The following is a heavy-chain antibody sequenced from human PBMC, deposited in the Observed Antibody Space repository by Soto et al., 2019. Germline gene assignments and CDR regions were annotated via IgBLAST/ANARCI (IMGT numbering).Heavy chain of an antibody. CDR3: ARGKVGSVAGVYGMDV. J-gene: IGHJ6*02. CDR2: INPSGGST. Sequence: ASVKVSCKASGYTFTSYYIHWVRQAPGQGLEWMGIINPSGGSTSYAQKFQGRVTMTRDTSTSTVYMELSSLRSEDTAVYYCARGKVGSVAGVYGMDVWGQGTTVTVSS. CDR1: GYTFTSYY. V-gene: IGHV1-46*01. D-gene: IGHD6-19*01.